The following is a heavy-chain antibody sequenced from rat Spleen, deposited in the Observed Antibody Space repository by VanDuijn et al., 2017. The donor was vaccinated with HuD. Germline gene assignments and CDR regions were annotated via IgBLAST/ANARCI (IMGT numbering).Heavy chain of an antibody. D-gene: IGHD1-11*01. CDR1: GFTFSDYA. CDR2: ISTGGGNT. Sequence: EVQLVESGGGLVQPGRSLKLSCAVSGFTFSDYAMAWVRQSPKKGLEWVASISTGGGNTYYRDSVKGRFTISRENAKNTLCMQMDSRRSEDTATYYCARQRRAWDYWGQGVMVTVSS. V-gene: IGHV5S23*01. CDR3: ARQRRAWDY. J-gene: IGHJ2*01.